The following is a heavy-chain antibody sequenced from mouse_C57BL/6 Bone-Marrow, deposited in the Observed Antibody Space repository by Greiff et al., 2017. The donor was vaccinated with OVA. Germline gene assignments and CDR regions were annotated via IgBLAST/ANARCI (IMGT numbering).Heavy chain of an antibody. V-gene: IGHV5-6*01. CDR2: ISSGGSYT. J-gene: IGHJ3*01. CDR1: GFTFSSYG. Sequence: EVNVVESGGDLVKPGGSLKLSCAASGFTFSSYGMSWVRQTPDKRLEWVATISSGGSYTYYPDSVKGRFTISRDNAKNTLYLQMSSLKSEDTAMYYCARGWWAYWGQGTLVTVSA. CDR3: ARGWWAY.